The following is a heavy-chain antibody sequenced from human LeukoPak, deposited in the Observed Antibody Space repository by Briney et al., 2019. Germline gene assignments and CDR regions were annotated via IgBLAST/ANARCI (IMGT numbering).Heavy chain of an antibody. Sequence: GGSLRLSCASSRFTFSSYAMSWVRQAPGKGLEWVSTIGGTGVRTYYADSVKGRFTISRDNSKNTLYLQINSLRAEDTAVYFCAKDRLGGPYFFHYWGQGTLVTVSS. CDR3: AKDRLGGPYFFHY. J-gene: IGHJ4*02. D-gene: IGHD3-16*01. V-gene: IGHV3-23*01. CDR2: IGGTGVRT. CDR1: RFTFSSYA.